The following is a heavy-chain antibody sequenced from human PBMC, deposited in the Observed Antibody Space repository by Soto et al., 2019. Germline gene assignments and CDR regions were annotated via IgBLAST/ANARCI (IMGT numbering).Heavy chain of an antibody. D-gene: IGHD2-2*01. CDR1: GCTFSSYA. CDR2: IIPNLGKA. CDR3: AGPGKRTSCYPDYYYYYGMDV. V-gene: IGHV1-69*05. Sequence: ASVKVSCKASGCTFSSYAISWVRQAPGQGLEWMGWIIPNLGKANYAQKFQGRVTITTDESTSTAYMELSSLRSEDTAVYYCAGPGKRTSCYPDYYYYYGMDVWGQGTTVTVSS. J-gene: IGHJ6*02.